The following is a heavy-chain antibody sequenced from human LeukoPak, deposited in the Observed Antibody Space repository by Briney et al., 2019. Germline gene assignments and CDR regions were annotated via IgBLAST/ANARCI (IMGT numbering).Heavy chain of an antibody. CDR2: INHSGST. Sequence: SETLSLTCTVSGGSISSGDYYWSWIRQPPGKGLEWIGEINHSGSTNYNPSLKSRVTISVDTSKNQFSLKLSSVTAADTAVYYCARGSGSYFYWGQGTLVTVSS. D-gene: IGHD1-26*01. J-gene: IGHJ4*02. CDR1: GGSISSGDYY. CDR3: ARGSGSYFY. V-gene: IGHV4-39*07.